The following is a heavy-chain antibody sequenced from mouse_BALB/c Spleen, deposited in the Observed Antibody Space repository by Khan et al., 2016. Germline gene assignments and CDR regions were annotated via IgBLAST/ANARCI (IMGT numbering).Heavy chain of an antibody. J-gene: IGHJ4*01. CDR1: GYTFTSYY. V-gene: IGHV1S81*02. CDR3: TRAGRLRGAMAD. CDR2: INPSNGGT. D-gene: IGHD2-2*01. Sequence: QVQLKQSGAELVKPGASVKLSCKASGYTFTSYYMYWVKQRPGQGLEWIGEINPSNGGTNFNEKFKSKATLTVDNSSSTAYMQLSSLTSEDSAVYYCTRAGRLRGAMADWGQGTSVTVSS.